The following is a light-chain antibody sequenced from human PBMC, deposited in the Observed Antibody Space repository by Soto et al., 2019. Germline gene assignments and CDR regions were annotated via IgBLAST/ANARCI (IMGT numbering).Light chain of an antibody. Sequence: QSVLTQAPSASGTPGQGVTISCSGSSSNIGSNTVTWYQQLPGTATKLLIYSNDQRPSGVPDRFSGSKSGTSASLSIAGLQSEDEADYYCAAWDDSLNGWVFGGGTKLTVL. V-gene: IGLV1-44*01. CDR1: SSNIGSNT. J-gene: IGLJ3*02. CDR2: SND. CDR3: AAWDDSLNGWV.